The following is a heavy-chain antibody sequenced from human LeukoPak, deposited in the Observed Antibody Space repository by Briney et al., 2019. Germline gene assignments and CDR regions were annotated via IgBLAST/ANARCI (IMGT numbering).Heavy chain of an antibody. D-gene: IGHD5-24*01. CDR2: ISDTSTYI. V-gene: IGHV3-21*01. J-gene: IGHJ1*01. CDR3: TRAPPGRDGYSEY. CDR1: GFTFISYT. Sequence: GGSLRLSCAASGFTFISYTMNWVRQAPGEGLEWVSSISDTSTYIYYADSVEGRFTISRDNAKSSLFLQMNSLRAEDTAVYYCTRAPPGRDGYSEYWGQGTVVTVST.